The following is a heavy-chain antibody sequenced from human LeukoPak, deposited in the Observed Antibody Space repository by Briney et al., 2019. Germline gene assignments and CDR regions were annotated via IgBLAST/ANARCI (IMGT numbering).Heavy chain of an antibody. J-gene: IGHJ4*02. CDR3: AKDRGY. CDR1: GFTFTTFA. Sequence: PGGSLRLSCAASGFTFTTFAMTWVRQAPGKGPEWVSAISGRGDSTYYADSVKGRFTVSRDNSRDTLYLQMNSLRADDTAVYYCAKDRGYWGQGTLVTVSS. V-gene: IGHV3-23*01. CDR2: ISGRGDST.